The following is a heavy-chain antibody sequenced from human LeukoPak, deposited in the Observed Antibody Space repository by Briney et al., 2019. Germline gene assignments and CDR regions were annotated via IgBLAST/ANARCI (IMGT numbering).Heavy chain of an antibody. Sequence: GGSLRLSCAASGFTFDDYAMHWVRQAPGKGLEWVSGISWNSGSIGYADSVKGRFTISRDNAKNSLYLQMNSLRAEDTALYYCAKDRYDSSPEWYFDLWGRGTLVTVSS. J-gene: IGHJ2*01. CDR3: AKDRYDSSPEWYFDL. CDR2: ISWNSGSI. CDR1: GFTFDDYA. D-gene: IGHD6-13*01. V-gene: IGHV3-9*01.